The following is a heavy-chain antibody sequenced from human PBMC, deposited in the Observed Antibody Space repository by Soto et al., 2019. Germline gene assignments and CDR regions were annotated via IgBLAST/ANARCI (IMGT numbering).Heavy chain of an antibody. CDR1: GFTFSSYE. CDR3: ARGQGRITIFGVVMPSGMDV. V-gene: IGHV3-48*03. D-gene: IGHD3-3*01. Sequence: PGGSLRLSCAASGFTFSSYEMNWVRQAPGKGLEWVSYISSSGSTIYYADSVKGRFTISRDNAKNSLYLQMNSLRAEDTAVYYCARGQGRITIFGVVMPSGMDVWGQGTTVTVSS. J-gene: IGHJ6*02. CDR2: ISSSGSTI.